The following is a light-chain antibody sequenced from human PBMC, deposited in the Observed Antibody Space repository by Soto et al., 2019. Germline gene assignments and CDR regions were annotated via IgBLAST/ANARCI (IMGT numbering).Light chain of an antibody. Sequence: EIVLTQSPGTLSVGPGERATLSCRASQSLNSNSLAWYQQQPGQATRLLIYNAYNRASGIPDRFSGRGSGTDFTLTISRLEPEDFAVYYCQQYSRSPRTFGQGTKVDIK. CDR1: QSLNSNS. CDR2: NAY. V-gene: IGKV3-20*01. CDR3: QQYSRSPRT. J-gene: IGKJ1*01.